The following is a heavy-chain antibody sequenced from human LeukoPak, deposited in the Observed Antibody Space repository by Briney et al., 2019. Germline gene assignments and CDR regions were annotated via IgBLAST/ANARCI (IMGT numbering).Heavy chain of an antibody. J-gene: IGHJ5*02. CDR2: INPSGGST. Sequence: GASVKVSSKASGYTFTSYYMHSVRQAPGQGLEWMGIINPSGGSTSYAQKFQGRVTMTRDTSTSTVYMEQSSRRSEDTVVYYCAREDLGQPGVSWGQGTLVTVSS. D-gene: IGHD5/OR15-5a*01. V-gene: IGHV1-46*01. CDR1: GYTFTSYY. CDR3: AREDLGQPGVS.